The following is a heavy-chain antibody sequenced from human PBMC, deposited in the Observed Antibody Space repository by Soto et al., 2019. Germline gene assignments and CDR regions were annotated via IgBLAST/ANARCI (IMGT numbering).Heavy chain of an antibody. CDR3: ATSPRFAFDI. J-gene: IGHJ3*02. V-gene: IGHV4-61*01. CDR1: GGSVNSVNYY. CDR2: IYSSGST. Sequence: QVQLQESGPGLVKSSETLSLSCSVSGGSVNSVNYYWSWIRQPPGKGLEWIGYIYSSGSTNYNPSLKSRVTISVDTSKNQLSLRLNSVTTADTAVYYCATSPRFAFDIWGQGTMVTVSS.